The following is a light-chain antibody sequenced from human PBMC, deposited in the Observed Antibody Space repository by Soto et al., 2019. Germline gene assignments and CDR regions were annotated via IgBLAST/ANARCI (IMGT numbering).Light chain of an antibody. CDR3: QQRNNWPPVT. CDR2: DPS. CDR1: QSVSRH. J-gene: IGKJ4*01. Sequence: EIVLAQSPATMSLSPGERATLSCRASQSVSRHLAWYHQKPVQAPRLLIYDPSNRVTGIPARFSGSGSGTDFTITISSLEPEDFSVYYCQQRNNWPPVTFGGGTKVEIK. V-gene: IGKV3-11*01.